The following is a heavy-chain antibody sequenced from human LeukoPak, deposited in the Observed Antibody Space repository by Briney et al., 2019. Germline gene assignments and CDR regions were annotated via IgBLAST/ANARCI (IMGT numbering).Heavy chain of an antibody. CDR2: IYYSGST. V-gene: IGHV4-39*07. D-gene: IGHD3-16*02. J-gene: IGHJ4*02. Sequence: PSETLSLTCTVSGGSISSSSYYWGWIRQPPGKGLEWIGSIYYSGSTYYNPSLKSRVTISVDTSKNQFSLKLSSVTAADTAVYYCARASFDYVWGSYRYTDWGQGTLVTVSS. CDR3: ARASFDYVWGSYRYTD. CDR1: GGSISSSSYY.